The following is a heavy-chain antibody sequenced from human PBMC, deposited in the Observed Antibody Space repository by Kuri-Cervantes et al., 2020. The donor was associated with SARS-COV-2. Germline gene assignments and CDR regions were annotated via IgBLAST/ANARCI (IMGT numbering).Heavy chain of an antibody. V-gene: IGHV3-30*03. CDR1: GFTFSSYG. CDR3: ARDRGIVETFDY. CDR2: ISYDGSNK. Sequence: GGSLRLSCAASGFTFSSYGMHWVRQAPGKGLEWVAVISYDGSNKYYADSVKGRFTISRDNSKNTLYLQMNSLRAEDTAVYYCARDRGIVETFDYWGRGTLVTVSS. D-gene: IGHD2/OR15-2a*01. J-gene: IGHJ4*02.